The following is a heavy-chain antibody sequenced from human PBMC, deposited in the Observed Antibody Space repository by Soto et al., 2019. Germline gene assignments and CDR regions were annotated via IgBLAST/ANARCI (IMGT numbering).Heavy chain of an antibody. CDR2: INPSGGST. V-gene: IGHV1-46*01. CDR3: ARVRHDSSGYYLASCDY. D-gene: IGHD3-22*01. Sequence: QVQLVQSGAEVKKPGASVKVSCKASVYTFTSYYMHWVRQAPGQGLEWMGIINPSGGSTSYAQKFQVRVTMTRDTSTSTVYMELSSLRSEDTAVYYCARVRHDSSGYYLASCDYWGQGTLVTVSS. J-gene: IGHJ4*02. CDR1: VYTFTSYY.